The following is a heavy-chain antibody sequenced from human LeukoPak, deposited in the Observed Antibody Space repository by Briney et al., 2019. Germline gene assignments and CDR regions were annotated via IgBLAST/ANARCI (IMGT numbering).Heavy chain of an antibody. V-gene: IGHV1-18*01. D-gene: IGHD2-15*01. CDR1: GYTFTSYG. CDR3: ARGPLGYCSGGSCLNWFDP. J-gene: IGHJ5*02. CDR2: ISAYNGNT. Sequence: ASVKVSCKASGYTFTSYGISWVRQAPGQGLEWMGWISAYNGNTNYAQKLQGRVTMTTGTSTSTAYMELRSLRSDDTAVYYCARGPLGYCSGGSCLNWFDPWGQGTLVTVSS.